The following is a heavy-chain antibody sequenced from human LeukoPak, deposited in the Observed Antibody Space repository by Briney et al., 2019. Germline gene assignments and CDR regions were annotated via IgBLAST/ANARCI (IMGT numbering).Heavy chain of an antibody. D-gene: IGHD2-2*02. CDR1: GFTFSSYA. CDR3: AKSLGYCSSTSCYNFVYFDY. CDR2: ISGSGGST. V-gene: IGHV3-23*01. Sequence: GGSLRLSCAASGFTFSSYAMSWVRQAPGKGLEWVSAISGSGGSTYYADSVKGRCTISRDNSKNTLYLQMNSLRAEDTAVYYCAKSLGYCSSTSCYNFVYFDYWGQGTLVTVSS. J-gene: IGHJ4*02.